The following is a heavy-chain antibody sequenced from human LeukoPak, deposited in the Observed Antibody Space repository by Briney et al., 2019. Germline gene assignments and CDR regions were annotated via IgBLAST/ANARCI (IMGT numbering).Heavy chain of an antibody. D-gene: IGHD6-19*01. CDR3: ARDHSSGWFSPDKY. J-gene: IGHJ4*02. CDR2: VSAYNGNT. V-gene: IGHV1-18*01. Sequence: GASVKVSCKASGYTFTSYGISWVRQAPGQGLEWMGWVSAYNGNTNYAQKFQGRVTMTRDTSTSTVYMELSSLRSEDTAVYYCARDHSSGWFSPDKYWGQGTLVTVSS. CDR1: GYTFTSYG.